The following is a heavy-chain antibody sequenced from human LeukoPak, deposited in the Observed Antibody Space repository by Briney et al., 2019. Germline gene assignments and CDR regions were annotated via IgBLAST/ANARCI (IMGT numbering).Heavy chain of an antibody. CDR1: GYRFTDYW. V-gene: IGHV5-51*01. D-gene: IGHD1-7*01. Sequence: GESLKISCKGSGYRFTDYWIGWVRQMPGKGLEWMGIIYPGDSDTRYSPSFQGQVTISADKSINTAHLQWSSLKASDTAMYCARGAAGTTPDYYYFGLDVWSQGTTVRVSS. CDR3: ARGAAGTTPDYYYFGLDV. CDR2: IYPGDSDT. J-gene: IGHJ6*02.